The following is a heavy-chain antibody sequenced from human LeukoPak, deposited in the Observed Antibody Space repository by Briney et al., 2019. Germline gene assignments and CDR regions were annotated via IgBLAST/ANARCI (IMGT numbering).Heavy chain of an antibody. D-gene: IGHD2-2*01. Sequence: GGPLKLSCEALEFPFGSFGMNWFRKAQGKGLEWSSSIIIISGYISYADSVKGRFTISRDNAKNSLYLQMNSLRAEDTAVYYCARDILIYHIVVVPADADYYYYYGMDVWGQGTTVTVSS. J-gene: IGHJ6*02. CDR2: IIIISGYI. CDR3: ARDILIYHIVVVPADADYYYYYGMDV. CDR1: EFPFGSFG. V-gene: IGHV3-21*01.